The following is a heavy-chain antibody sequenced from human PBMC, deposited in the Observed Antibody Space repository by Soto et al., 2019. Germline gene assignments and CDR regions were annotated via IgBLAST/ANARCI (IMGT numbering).Heavy chain of an antibody. CDR1: GFTFSSYS. J-gene: IGHJ6*04. V-gene: IGHV3-48*02. Sequence: EVQLVESGGGLVQPGGSLRLSCAASGFTFSSYSMNWVRQAPGKGLEWVSYISSSSSTIYYADSVKGRFTISRDNAKNSLYLQMNSLRDEDTAVYYCARDSVGGSYYYYYGMDVWGKGTTVTVSS. CDR3: ARDSVGGSYYYYYGMDV. CDR2: ISSSSSTI. D-gene: IGHD3-10*01.